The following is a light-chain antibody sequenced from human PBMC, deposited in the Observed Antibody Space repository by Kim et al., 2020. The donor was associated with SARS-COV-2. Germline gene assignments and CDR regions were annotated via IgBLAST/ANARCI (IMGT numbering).Light chain of an antibody. CDR2: KAS. V-gene: IGKV1-5*03. J-gene: IGKJ4*01. CDR1: QSISSW. CDR3: QQYNSYPLT. Sequence: STSGGDRVTITGRASQSISSWLAWYQKKPGKAPKLLIYKASSLESGVPSRFSGSGSGTEFTLTISSLQPDDFATYYCQQYNSYPLTFGGGTKVEI.